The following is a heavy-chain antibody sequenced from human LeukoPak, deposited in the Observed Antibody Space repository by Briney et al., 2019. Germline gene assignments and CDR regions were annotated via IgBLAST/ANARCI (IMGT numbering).Heavy chain of an antibody. V-gene: IGHV1-24*01. CDR1: GYTLTELS. D-gene: IGHD1-26*01. Sequence: ASVKVSCEVSGYTLTELSMHWVRQAPGKGLEWMGGFDPEDGETIYARKFQGRVTMTEDTSTDTAYMELSSLRSEDTAVYYCATRIEVGATGFDYWGQGTLVTVSS. CDR2: FDPEDGET. J-gene: IGHJ4*02. CDR3: ATRIEVGATGFDY.